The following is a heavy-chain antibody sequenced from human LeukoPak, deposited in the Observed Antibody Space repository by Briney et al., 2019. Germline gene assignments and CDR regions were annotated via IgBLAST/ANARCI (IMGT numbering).Heavy chain of an antibody. CDR3: ARTQIGYCSGTSCTLYYFDY. CDR1: GFTFDDYA. V-gene: IGHV3-20*04. D-gene: IGHD2-2*01. CDR2: ITRNGGST. J-gene: IGHJ4*02. Sequence: GGSLRLSCATSGFTFDDYALSWVHQDPGKGLEWVSSITRNGGSTAYAESVKGRFTISRDNARNSLYLQMNSLRAEDTALYYCARTQIGYCSGTSCTLYYFDYWGQGTLVTVSS.